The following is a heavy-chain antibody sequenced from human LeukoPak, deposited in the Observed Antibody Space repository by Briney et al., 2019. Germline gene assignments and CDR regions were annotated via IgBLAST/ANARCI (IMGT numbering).Heavy chain of an antibody. V-gene: IGHV1-69*05. CDR1: GGTFSSYA. CDR2: IIPIFGTA. CDR3: AISGSFRYYYYMDV. D-gene: IGHD1-26*01. Sequence: GAPVKVSCKASGGTFSSYAISWVRQAPGQGLEWMGGIIPIFGTANYAQKFQGRVTITTDESTSTAYMELSSLRSEDTAVYYCAISGSFRYYYYMDVWGKGTTVTVSS. J-gene: IGHJ6*03.